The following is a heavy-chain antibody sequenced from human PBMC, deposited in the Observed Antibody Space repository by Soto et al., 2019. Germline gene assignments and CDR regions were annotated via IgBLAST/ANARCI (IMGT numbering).Heavy chain of an antibody. CDR3: AKEFDTSGYYSYYYAMDV. D-gene: IGHD3-22*01. V-gene: IGHV3-23*01. J-gene: IGHJ6*02. CDR2: LGDSGTKT. Sequence: EVQLLESGGGLVKPGGSLRLSCAASGFKFRTFAMSWVRQAPGKGLEWVSGLGDSGTKTYYAASVRGRFIISRDNSKNTVDLQMNSLRAEDTAVYYCAKEFDTSGYYSYYYAMDVWGQGTTVTVSS. CDR1: GFKFRTFA.